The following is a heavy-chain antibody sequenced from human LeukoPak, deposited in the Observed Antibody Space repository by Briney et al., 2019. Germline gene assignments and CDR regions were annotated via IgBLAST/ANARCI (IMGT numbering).Heavy chain of an antibody. CDR2: ISSSGSTI. D-gene: IGHD1-7*01. Sequence: GGSLRLSCAASGFTFSSYEMNWVRQAPGKGLEWVSYISSSGSTIYYADSVKGRFTISIDNSKNTLYMQMNSLRAEDTAVYYCAKEGEWTGTTLGDYWGQGTLVTVSS. CDR1: GFTFSSYE. CDR3: AKEGEWTGTTLGDY. J-gene: IGHJ4*02. V-gene: IGHV3-48*03.